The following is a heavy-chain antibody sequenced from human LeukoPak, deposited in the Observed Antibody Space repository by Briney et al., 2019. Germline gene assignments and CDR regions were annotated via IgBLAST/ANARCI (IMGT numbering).Heavy chain of an antibody. J-gene: IGHJ4*02. CDR2: ISYDGYDK. D-gene: IGHD3-10*01. CDR1: GFTFNDYA. Sequence: GGSLRLSCAASGFTFNDYALYWVRQAPGKGLEWVTLISYDGYDKSYADSVRGRFTISRDNSKNTLYLQMNSLRAEDAAVYYCAIGGGGSGNFYYFDYWGQGTLVTVSS. CDR3: AIGGGGSGNFYYFDY. V-gene: IGHV3-30-3*01.